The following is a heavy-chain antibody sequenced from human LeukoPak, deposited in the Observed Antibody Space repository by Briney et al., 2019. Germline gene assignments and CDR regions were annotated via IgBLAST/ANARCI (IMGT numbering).Heavy chain of an antibody. D-gene: IGHD2-2*01. J-gene: IGHJ4*02. V-gene: IGHV3-7*01. CDR3: ARDFAAAAKGAH. CDR2: INQDGSQK. Sequence: GGSLRLSCAASGFTFSSYWMSWVRQAPGKGLEWVANINQDGSQKYYVDSVKGRFTISRDNAKNSLYLQMNSLRAEDTAVYYCARDFAAAAKGAHWGQGTLVTVSS. CDR1: GFTFSSYW.